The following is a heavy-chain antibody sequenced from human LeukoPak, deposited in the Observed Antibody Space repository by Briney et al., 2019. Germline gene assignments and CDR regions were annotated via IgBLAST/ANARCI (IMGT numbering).Heavy chain of an antibody. CDR3: ARVKTYYYDSSGKSVGWFDP. CDR1: GGSIRSDY. Sequence: SETLSLTCTVSGGSIRSDYGRWMRQPPGEGLEWIGYIYYSGSTNYNPSLKSQVTISVDTSKIQFSLKMSSVTAADTAVYYCARVKTYYYDSSGKSVGWFDPWGQGTLVTVS. V-gene: IGHV4-59*01. J-gene: IGHJ5*02. CDR2: IYYSGST. D-gene: IGHD3-22*01.